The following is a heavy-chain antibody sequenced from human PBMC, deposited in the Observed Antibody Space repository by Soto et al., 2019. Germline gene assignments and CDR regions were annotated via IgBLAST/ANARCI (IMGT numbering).Heavy chain of an antibody. CDR1: GDSISSDSYY. V-gene: IGHV4-39*01. CDR2: IYYSTRTYYNPSGST. CDR3: VRHKDRNCFDP. Sequence: LQTLSLTCSVSGDSISSDSYYWGWIRQPPGRGLEWIGSIYYSTRTYYNPSGSTYYNPSLKSRVSISIDTSKNRFSLKLSSVTATDTAVYYCVRHKDRNCFDPWGQGALVTVSS. J-gene: IGHJ5*02.